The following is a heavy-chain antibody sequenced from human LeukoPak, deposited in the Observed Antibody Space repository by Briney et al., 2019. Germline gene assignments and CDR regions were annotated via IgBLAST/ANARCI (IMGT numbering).Heavy chain of an antibody. D-gene: IGHD3-10*01. J-gene: IGHJ6*02. CDR2: MNPNSGNT. V-gene: IGHV1-8*01. CDR3: ASLGEVNGEFPNYGMDV. CDR1: GYTFTSYD. Sequence: GASVKVSCKASGYTFTSYDINWVRQATGQGLEWMGWMNPNSGNTGYAQKFQGRVTMTRNTSISTAYMELSSLRSEDTAVYYCASLGEVNGEFPNYGMDVWGQGTTVTVSS.